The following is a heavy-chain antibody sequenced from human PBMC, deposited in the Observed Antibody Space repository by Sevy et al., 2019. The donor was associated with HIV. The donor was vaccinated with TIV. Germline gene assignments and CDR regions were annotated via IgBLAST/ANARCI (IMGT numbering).Heavy chain of an antibody. CDR1: GFTFSNYA. D-gene: IGHD1-26*01. CDR2: ISYDGSNK. CDR3: ARDLEVYGGWEQTSQGMDV. J-gene: IGHJ6*02. V-gene: IGHV3-30-3*01. Sequence: GGSLRLSCAASGFTFSNYAMHWVRQAPGKGLEWVAVISYDGSNKYYADSVRGRFTISRDRSKNTLYLQMNSLRPEDTAVYYCARDLEVYGGWEQTSQGMDVWGQGTTVTISS.